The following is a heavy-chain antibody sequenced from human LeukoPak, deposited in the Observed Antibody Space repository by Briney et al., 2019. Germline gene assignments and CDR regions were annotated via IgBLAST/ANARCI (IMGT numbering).Heavy chain of an antibody. CDR2: IYYSGST. D-gene: IGHD4-23*01. V-gene: IGHV4-59*08. Sequence: SETLPLTCTVSGGSISSYYWSWIRQPPGKGLEWIGYIYYSGSTNYNPSLKSRVTISVDTSKNQFSLKLSSVTAADTAVYYCARLDYGGNSGFLLDYWGQGTLVTVSS. CDR1: GGSISSYY. J-gene: IGHJ4*02. CDR3: ARLDYGGNSGFLLDY.